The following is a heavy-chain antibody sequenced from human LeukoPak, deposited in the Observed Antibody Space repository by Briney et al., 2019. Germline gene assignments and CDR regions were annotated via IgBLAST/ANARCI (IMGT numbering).Heavy chain of an antibody. V-gene: IGHV3-30*04. Sequence: PGGSLRLSCAASGFTFSSYVMHWVRQAPGKGLEWVAIISYDGSNEYYADSVKGRFTISRDNSKNTLYLQMNSLRAADTAVYYCASRRSGWYSSESYFDLWGRGTLVTVSS. J-gene: IGHJ2*01. CDR2: ISYDGSNE. CDR1: GFTFSSYV. D-gene: IGHD6-19*01. CDR3: ASRRSGWYSSESYFDL.